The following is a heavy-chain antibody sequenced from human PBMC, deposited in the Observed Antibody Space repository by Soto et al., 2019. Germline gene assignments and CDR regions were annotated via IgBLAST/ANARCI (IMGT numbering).Heavy chain of an antibody. Sequence: ASVKVSCKASGYTFTSYGISWVRQAPGQGLEWMGWMNPNSGNTGYAQKFQGRVTMTRNTSISTAYMELSSLKSEDTAVYYCARGWRISGTYVFDYWGQGSLVTVSS. CDR3: ARGWRISGTYVFDY. D-gene: IGHD1-7*01. CDR2: MNPNSGNT. CDR1: GYTFTSYG. J-gene: IGHJ4*02. V-gene: IGHV1-8*02.